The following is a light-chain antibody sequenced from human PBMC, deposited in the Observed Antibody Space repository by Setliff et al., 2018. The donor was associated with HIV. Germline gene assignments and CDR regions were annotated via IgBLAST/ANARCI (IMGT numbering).Light chain of an antibody. Sequence: SALTQPASVSGSPGQSITISCTGTSGDVGRYNLVSWYQQQPGKPPNLMIYQASKRPSGVSNRSSGSKSGNTASLTISALQAEDEADYYCCSNTGSNTYVFGTGTKVTVL. CDR3: CSNTGSNTYV. V-gene: IGLV2-23*01. J-gene: IGLJ1*01. CDR2: QAS. CDR1: SGDVGRYNL.